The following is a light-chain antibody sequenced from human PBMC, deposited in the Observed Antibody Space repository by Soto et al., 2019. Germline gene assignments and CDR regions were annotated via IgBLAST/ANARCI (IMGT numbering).Light chain of an antibody. CDR3: SAYAGSNTFV. Sequence: QSVLAQPPSASESPGQSVNISCTGTSSDVGDNYVSWYQQHLGKAPKLIIYEVTLRPSGVPVRFSGSKSGNTASLTVSGLQADDEADYYCSAYAGSNTFVFGTGTKLTVL. CDR1: SSDVGDNY. V-gene: IGLV2-8*01. J-gene: IGLJ1*01. CDR2: EVT.